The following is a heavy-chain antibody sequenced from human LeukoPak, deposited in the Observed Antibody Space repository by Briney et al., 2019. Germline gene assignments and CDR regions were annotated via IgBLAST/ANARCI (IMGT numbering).Heavy chain of an antibody. D-gene: IGHD3-22*01. V-gene: IGHV1-24*01. J-gene: IGHJ4*02. CDR1: GYTLTELS. CDR2: FDPEDGET. CDR3: ATDAYYYDSSGYWY. Sequence: GASVKVSCKVSGYTLTELSMHWVRQAPGKGLEWMGGFDPEDGETIYAQKFQGRVTMTEDTSTDTAYMELSSLRSEDTAVYYCATDAYYYDSSGYWYWGQGTLVTVSS.